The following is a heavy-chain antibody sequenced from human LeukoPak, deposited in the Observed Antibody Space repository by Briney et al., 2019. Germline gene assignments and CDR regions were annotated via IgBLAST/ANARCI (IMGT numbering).Heavy chain of an antibody. CDR3: ARDNGNNRYGY. CDR2: IYHSGST. D-gene: IGHD5-24*01. V-gene: IGHV4-30-2*01. CDR1: GGSISSGGYY. J-gene: IGHJ4*02. Sequence: SETLSLTCTVSGGSISSGGYYWSWIRQPPGKGLEWIGYIYHSGSTYYNPSLKSRVTLSLDTSKNQFSLTLSSVTAADTAVYYCARDNGNNRYGYWGQGTLVTVTS.